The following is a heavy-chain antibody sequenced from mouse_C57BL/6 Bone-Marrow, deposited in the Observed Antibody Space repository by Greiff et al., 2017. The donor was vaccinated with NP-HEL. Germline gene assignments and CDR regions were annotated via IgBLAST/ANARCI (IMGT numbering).Heavy chain of an antibody. D-gene: IGHD1-1*01. CDR2: INPSSGYT. V-gene: IGHV1-7*01. CDR1: GYTFTSYW. CDR3: ARTNLGDYYYGSSSLDY. Sequence: LQESGAELAKPGASVKLSCKASGYTFTSYWMHWVKQRPGQGLEWIGYINPSSGYTKYNQKFKDKATLTADKSSSTAYMQLSSLTYEDSAVYYCARTNLGDYYYGSSSLDYWGQGTTLTVSS. J-gene: IGHJ2*01.